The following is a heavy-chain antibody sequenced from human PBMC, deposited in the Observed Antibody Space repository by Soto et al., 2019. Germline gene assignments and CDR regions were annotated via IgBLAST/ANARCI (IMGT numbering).Heavy chain of an antibody. CDR1: GFTFSSYA. V-gene: IGHV3-30-3*01. J-gene: IGHJ4*02. CDR2: ISYDGSNK. CDR3: AKVVVAANHFDY. Sequence: GGSLRLSCAASGFTFSSYAMHWVRQAPGKGLEWVAVISYDGSNKYYADSVKGRFTISRDNSKNTLYLQMNSLRAEDTAVYYCAKVVVAANHFDYWGQGTLVTVS. D-gene: IGHD2-15*01.